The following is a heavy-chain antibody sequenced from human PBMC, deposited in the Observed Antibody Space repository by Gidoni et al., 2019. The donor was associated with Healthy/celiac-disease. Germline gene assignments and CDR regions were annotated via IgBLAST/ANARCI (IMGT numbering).Heavy chain of an antibody. CDR1: GFTFSSYA. Sequence: EVQLLESGGGLVQPGGSLRLSCAASGFTFSSYAMSWVRQAPGKGLEWVSAISGSGGSTYYADSVKGRFTISRDNSKNTLYLQMNSLRAEDTAVYYCAKEIVRGLRFLEWLLSGHDYWGQGTLVTVSS. V-gene: IGHV3-23*01. CDR2: ISGSGGST. D-gene: IGHD3-3*01. CDR3: AKEIVRGLRFLEWLLSGHDY. J-gene: IGHJ4*02.